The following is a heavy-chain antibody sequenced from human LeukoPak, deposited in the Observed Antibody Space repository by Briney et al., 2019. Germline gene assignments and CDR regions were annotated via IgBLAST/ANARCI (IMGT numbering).Heavy chain of an antibody. CDR2: ITSGGDST. J-gene: IGHJ4*02. Sequence: PGGSLRLSCAASGFPFSSYAMTWVRQAPGMGLEWVSAITSGGDSTYYAASVKGRFTISRDNSKNTLYLQMSSLRAEDTAVYYCAKDLTPIGGTTWYFDCWGQGTLVTVSS. D-gene: IGHD2-21*02. CDR1: GFPFSSYA. CDR3: AKDLTPIGGTTWYFDC. V-gene: IGHV3-23*01.